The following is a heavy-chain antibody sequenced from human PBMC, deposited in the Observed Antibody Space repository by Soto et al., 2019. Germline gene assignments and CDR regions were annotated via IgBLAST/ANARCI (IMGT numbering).Heavy chain of an antibody. CDR1: GFTFSSYA. D-gene: IGHD2-2*02. J-gene: IGHJ6*02. CDR2: ISYDGSNK. V-gene: IGHV3-30-3*01. CDR3: ARRKGSYTPYGMDV. Sequence: QVQLVESGGGVVQPGRSLRLSCAASGFTFSSYAMHWVRQAPGKGLEWVAVISYDGSNKYYADSVKGRFTISRDNSKNTLYLQMNSLRAEDTAVYYCARRKGSYTPYGMDVWGQGTTVTVSS.